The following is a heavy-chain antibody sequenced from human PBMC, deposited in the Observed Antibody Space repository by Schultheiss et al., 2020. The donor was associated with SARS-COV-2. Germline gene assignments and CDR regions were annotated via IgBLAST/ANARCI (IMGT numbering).Heavy chain of an antibody. Sequence: ASVKVSCKASGYTFTSYDINWVRQATGQGLEWMGWINPNSGGTNYAQKFQGRVTMTRDTSISTAFMELSSLRSEDTAVYYCARGYQSGSYYAHTWYFDLWGRGTLVTVSS. V-gene: IGHV1-8*01. D-gene: IGHD1-26*01. CDR1: GYTFTSYD. CDR2: INPNSGGT. CDR3: ARGYQSGSYYAHTWYFDL. J-gene: IGHJ2*01.